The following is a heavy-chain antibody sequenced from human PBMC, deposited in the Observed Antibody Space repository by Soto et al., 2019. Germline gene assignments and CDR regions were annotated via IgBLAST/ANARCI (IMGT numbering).Heavy chain of an antibody. CDR1: GFSFSSYV. Sequence: GGSLRLSCAASGFSFSSYVMYWVRQAPGKGLEWVAVVSYDGTNKYYANSVKGRFTLSRDNSKNTLYLQMDSLTPEDTAVYYCAKDGLSLTYYYDSSGYYPDYWGQGTLVTVSS. CDR2: VSYDGTNK. D-gene: IGHD3-22*01. V-gene: IGHV3-30-3*01. J-gene: IGHJ4*02. CDR3: AKDGLSLTYYYDSSGYYPDY.